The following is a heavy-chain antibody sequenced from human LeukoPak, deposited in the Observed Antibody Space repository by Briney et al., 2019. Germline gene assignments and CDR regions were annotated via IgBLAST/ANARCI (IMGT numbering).Heavy chain of an antibody. CDR2: INHSGST. J-gene: IGHJ4*02. V-gene: IGHV4-34*01. CDR1: GGSFSGYY. Sequence: SETLSLTCAVYGGSFSGYYWSWIRQPPGKGLEWIGEINHSGSTNYNPSLKSRVTISVDTSKNQFSLELSSVTAADTAVYYCARKSGRGGYKFWGQGTLVTVSS. CDR3: ARKSGRGGYKF. D-gene: IGHD5-24*01.